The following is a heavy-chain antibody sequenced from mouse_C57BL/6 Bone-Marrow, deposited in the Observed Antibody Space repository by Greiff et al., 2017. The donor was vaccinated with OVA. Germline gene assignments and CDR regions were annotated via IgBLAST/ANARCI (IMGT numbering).Heavy chain of an antibody. CDR3: TRAYDYVYYAMDY. Sequence: EVQVVESGEGLVKPGGSLKLSCAASGFTFSSYAMSWVRQTPEKRLEWVAYISSGGDYIYYADTVKGRFTISRDNARNTLYLQMSSLKSEDTAMYYCTRAYDYVYYAMDYWGQGTSVTVSS. J-gene: IGHJ4*01. CDR1: GFTFSSYA. CDR2: ISSGGDYI. V-gene: IGHV5-9-1*02. D-gene: IGHD2-4*01.